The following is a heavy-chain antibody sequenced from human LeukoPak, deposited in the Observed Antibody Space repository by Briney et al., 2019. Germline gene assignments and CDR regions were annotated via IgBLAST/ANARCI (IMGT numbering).Heavy chain of an antibody. Sequence: GGSLRLSCAASAISFRSYEVNWVRQAPGKGLEWVSFITPSGSDVYYAESVRGRFATSRDNAKDSVFLHMNSLRVEDTAVYYCVTGNYRSFYYYYMDVCGKGTTVTVS. CDR2: ITPSGSDV. D-gene: IGHD1-7*01. CDR3: VTGNYRSFYYYYMDV. V-gene: IGHV3-48*03. CDR1: AISFRSYE. J-gene: IGHJ6*03.